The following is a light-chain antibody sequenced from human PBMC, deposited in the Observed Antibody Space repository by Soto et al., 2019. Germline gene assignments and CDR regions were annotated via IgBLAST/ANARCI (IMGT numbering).Light chain of an antibody. CDR1: QGIRSD. Sequence: AIQMTQSPSSLSASVGDTVTITWRASQGIRSDLGWYQQKPGKAPNLLIYAASSLQSGVPSRFSGSGSGTDFTLTISSLQPEDFATYYCLQDYNYPRTFGQGTKVDIK. J-gene: IGKJ1*01. CDR3: LQDYNYPRT. CDR2: AAS. V-gene: IGKV1-6*01.